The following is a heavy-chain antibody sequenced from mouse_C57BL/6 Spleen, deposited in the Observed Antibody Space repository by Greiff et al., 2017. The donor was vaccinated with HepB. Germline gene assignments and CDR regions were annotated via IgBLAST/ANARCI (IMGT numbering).Heavy chain of an antibody. J-gene: IGHJ2*01. CDR3: TRDRFITAVVAPDY. CDR1: GYTFTDYE. V-gene: IGHV1-15*01. Sequence: QVQLQQSGAELVRPGASVTLSCKASGYTFTDYEMHWVKQTPVHGLEWIGAIDPETGGTAYNQKFKGKAILTADKSSSTAYMELRSLTSEDSAVYYGTRDRFITAVVAPDYWGQGTTLTVSS. D-gene: IGHD1-1*01. CDR2: IDPETGGT.